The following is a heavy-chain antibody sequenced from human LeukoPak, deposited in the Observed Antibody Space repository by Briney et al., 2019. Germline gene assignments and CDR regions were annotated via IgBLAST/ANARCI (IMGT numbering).Heavy chain of an antibody. V-gene: IGHV4-59*01. D-gene: IGHD3/OR15-3a*01. CDR1: GGSISSYY. Sequence: SETLSLACTVSGGSISSYYWSWIRQPPGKGLEWIGFISYTGSTNYNPSLKSRVTISVDTSKNQFSLKLSSVTAADTAVYYCARDRTGAYWYFDLWGRGTLVTVSS. CDR3: ARDRTGAYWYFDL. CDR2: ISYTGST. J-gene: IGHJ2*01.